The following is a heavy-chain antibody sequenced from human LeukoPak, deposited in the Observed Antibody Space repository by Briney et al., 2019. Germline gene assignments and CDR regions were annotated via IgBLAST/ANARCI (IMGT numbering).Heavy chain of an antibody. CDR3: ATIYFWSGYSYYYYYGMDV. CDR1: GYTFTGYY. Sequence: GASVKVSCKASGYTFTGYYMHWVRQAPGQGLEWMGWINPNSGGTNYAQKFQGRVTMTRDTSISTAYMELSRLRSDDTAVYYCATIYFWSGYSYYYYYGMDVWGQGTTVTV. J-gene: IGHJ6*02. CDR2: INPNSGGT. D-gene: IGHD3-3*01. V-gene: IGHV1-2*02.